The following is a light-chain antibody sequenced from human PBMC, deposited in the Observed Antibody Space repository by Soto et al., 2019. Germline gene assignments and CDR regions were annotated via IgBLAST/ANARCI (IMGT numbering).Light chain of an antibody. CDR3: QQYYTTPLT. J-gene: IGKJ3*01. CDR2: RAS. CDR1: QSVLQTSDNRNY. V-gene: IGKV4-1*01. Sequence: DIVMTQSPDYLAVSLGERATINCKSSQSVLQTSDNRNYLAWYQQKPGQPPKLLIYRASTREFGVPDRFSGGGSATDFTLTISTLQAEDVAVYYCQQYYTTPLTFGPGTKVDIK.